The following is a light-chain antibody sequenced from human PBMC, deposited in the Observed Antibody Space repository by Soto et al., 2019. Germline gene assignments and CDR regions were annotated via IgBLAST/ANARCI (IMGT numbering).Light chain of an antibody. Sequence: QSVLTQPPSASGSPGQSVTISCTGTSSDVGGYNYVSWYQQHPGKAPKLLIYEVTKRPSVVPDRFSGSKSGNTASLTVSGLQIEDEADYYCISYAGSSSYVFGTGTKLTVL. CDR3: ISYAGSSSYV. CDR2: EVT. J-gene: IGLJ1*01. V-gene: IGLV2-8*01. CDR1: SSDVGGYNY.